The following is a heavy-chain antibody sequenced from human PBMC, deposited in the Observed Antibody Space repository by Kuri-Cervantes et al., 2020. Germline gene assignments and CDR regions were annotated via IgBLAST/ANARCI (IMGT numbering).Heavy chain of an antibody. CDR2: IKRKTDGGTT. D-gene: IGHD5-18*01. CDR1: GITLSNAW. CDR3: TTVFFPGYQ. V-gene: IGHV3-15*01. J-gene: IGHJ4*02. Sequence: GGSLRLSCVGSGITLSNAWMSWVRQAPGKGLEWVGRIKRKTDGGTTDYAAPVKGRFTISRDDSKNTLYLQMNSLKTEDTAVYYCTTVFFPGYQWGQGTLVTVSS.